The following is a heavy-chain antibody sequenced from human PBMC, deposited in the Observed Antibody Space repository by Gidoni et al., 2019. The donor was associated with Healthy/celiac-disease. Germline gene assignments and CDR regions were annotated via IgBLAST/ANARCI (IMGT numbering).Heavy chain of an antibody. Sequence: QVQLVESGGGLVKPGGSLRLSCAASGFTFSDYYTRWIRQAPGKGLEWVSYISSSGSTIYYADSVKGRFTISRDNAKNSLYLQMNSLRAEDTAVYYCARCCNGDILTPSAYYYCGMDVWGQGTTVTVSS. CDR2: ISSSGSTI. D-gene: IGHD3-9*01. CDR1: GFTFSDYY. J-gene: IGHJ6*02. CDR3: ARCCNGDILTPSAYYYCGMDV. V-gene: IGHV3-11*01.